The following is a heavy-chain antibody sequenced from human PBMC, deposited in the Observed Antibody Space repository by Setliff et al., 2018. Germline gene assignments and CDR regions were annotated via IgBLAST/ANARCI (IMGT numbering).Heavy chain of an antibody. CDR2: IYPGDSDT. J-gene: IGHJ3*02. CDR1: GYSLTSYW. CDR3: ASSLNYYSDAFDI. V-gene: IGHV5-51*01. D-gene: IGHD3-22*01. Sequence: RGESLTISCKGSGYSLTSYWIGWVRQMPGKGLEWMGIIYPGDSDTRYSPSFQGQVTISADKSISTAYLQWSSLKASDTAMYYCASSLNYYSDAFDIWGQGTMVTVSS.